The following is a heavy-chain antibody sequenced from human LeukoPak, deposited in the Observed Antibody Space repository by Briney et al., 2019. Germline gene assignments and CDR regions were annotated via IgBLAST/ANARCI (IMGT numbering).Heavy chain of an antibody. CDR1: GGSISSGSYY. CDR3: ARGYSSRYNWFDP. CDR2: IYTSGST. V-gene: IGHV4-61*02. Sequence: PSQTLSLTCTVSGGSISSGSYYWSWIRQPAGKGLEWIGRIYTSGSTDYDPSLKSRVTISVDTSKNQFSLELSSVTAADTAVYYCARGYSSRYNWFDPWGQGTLVTVCS. J-gene: IGHJ5*02. D-gene: IGHD6-13*01.